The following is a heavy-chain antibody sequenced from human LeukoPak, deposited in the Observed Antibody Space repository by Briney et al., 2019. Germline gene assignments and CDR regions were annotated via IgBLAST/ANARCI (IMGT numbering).Heavy chain of an antibody. V-gene: IGHV4-31*03. D-gene: IGHD6-19*01. J-gene: IGHJ4*02. Sequence: PSETLSLTCTVSGGSVTSGAFWWSWIRQYPGKGLEWIGYIYSSGSTYYNPSLRSRVTISADTSSNQFSLTLTSVTAADTAVYYCAKDGETSGWAPGGDYWGQGTLVTVSS. CDR3: AKDGETSGWAPGGDY. CDR1: GGSVTSGAFW. CDR2: IYSSGST.